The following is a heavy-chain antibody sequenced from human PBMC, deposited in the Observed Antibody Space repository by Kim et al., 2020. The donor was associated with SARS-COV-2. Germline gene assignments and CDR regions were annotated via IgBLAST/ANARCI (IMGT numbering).Heavy chain of an antibody. CDR3: AGTSGRGYVFG. J-gene: IGHJ6*02. CDR2: VSHSGDT. Sequence: SETLSLTCAVYGGSFSDYSWSWIRQSPEKGLEWIGEVSHSGDTNYNPSLSSRVTISVDTSKNQFSPKVNSVTAADMAVYFCAGTSGRGYVFGRGEGTTVTGSS. D-gene: IGHD5-18*01. CDR1: GGSFSDYS. V-gene: IGHV4-34*01.